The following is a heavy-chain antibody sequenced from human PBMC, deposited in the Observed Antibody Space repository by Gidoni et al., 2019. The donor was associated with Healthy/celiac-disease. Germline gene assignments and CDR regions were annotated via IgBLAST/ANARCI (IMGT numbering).Heavy chain of an antibody. Sequence: QVQLQQWGAGLLKPSETLSLTCAVYGGSFSGYYWSWIRQPPGKGLEWIGEINHSGSTNYNPSLKSRVTISVDTSKNQFSLKLSSVTAADTAVYYCARGIGPRGYCSGGSCYWFDPWGQGTLVTVSS. V-gene: IGHV4-34*01. CDR3: ARGIGPRGYCSGGSCYWFDP. D-gene: IGHD2-15*01. J-gene: IGHJ5*02. CDR1: GGSFSGYY. CDR2: INHSGST.